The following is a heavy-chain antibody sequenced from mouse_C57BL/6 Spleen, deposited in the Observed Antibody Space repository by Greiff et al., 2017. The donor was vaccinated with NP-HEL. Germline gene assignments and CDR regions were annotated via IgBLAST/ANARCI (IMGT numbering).Heavy chain of an antibody. J-gene: IGHJ1*03. Sequence: QVQLKESGPGLVQPSQSLSITCTVSGFSLTSYGVHWVRQSPGKGLEWLGVIWRGGSTDYNAAFMSRPSITKDNSKSQVFFKMNSLQADDTAIYYSAKNRGYDYDEGYWYFVVWGTGTTGTVSS. CDR1: GFSLTSYG. CDR2: IWRGGST. D-gene: IGHD2-4*01. CDR3: AKNRGYDYDEGYWYFVV. V-gene: IGHV2-5*01.